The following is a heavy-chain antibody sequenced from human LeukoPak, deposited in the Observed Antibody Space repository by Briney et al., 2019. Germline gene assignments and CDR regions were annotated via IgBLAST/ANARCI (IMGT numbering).Heavy chain of an antibody. V-gene: IGHV3-23*01. Sequence: GGSLRLSCAASGFTFSSYAMSWVRQAPGKGLEWVSAISGSGGSTYYADSVKGRFTISRDNSKNTLYLQMNSLRAEYTAVYYCANRYGDDTDYWGQGTLVTVSS. CDR3: ANRYGDDTDY. D-gene: IGHD4-17*01. CDR1: GFTFSSYA. J-gene: IGHJ4*02. CDR2: ISGSGGST.